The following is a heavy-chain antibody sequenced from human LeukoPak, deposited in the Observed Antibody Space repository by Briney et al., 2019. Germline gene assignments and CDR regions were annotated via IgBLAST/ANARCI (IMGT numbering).Heavy chain of an antibody. Sequence: PGESLKISCKGSGYTFSSYWIGWVRQMPGKGLEWIGIIYPGDSDTRYSPSLQGRVTISVDTSIGTAYLQWSSLKASDTAIYYCARQNDFRLDYWGQGTLVTVSS. CDR1: GYTFSSYW. D-gene: IGHD3-3*01. CDR2: IYPGDSDT. J-gene: IGHJ4*02. V-gene: IGHV5-51*01. CDR3: ARQNDFRLDY.